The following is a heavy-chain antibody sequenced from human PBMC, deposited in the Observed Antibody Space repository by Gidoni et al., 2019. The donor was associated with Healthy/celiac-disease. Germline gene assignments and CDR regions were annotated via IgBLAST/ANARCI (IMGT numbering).Heavy chain of an antibody. CDR1: GGTFSSYA. CDR3: ARVAGDMVWSGYHDY. Sequence: QVQLVQSGAEVKKPGSSVPVSCNASGGTFSSYAISWVRQAPGEGLEWRGGIIPIFGTANYAQKFQGRVTITADKSTSTAYMELSSLRSEDTAVYYCARVAGDMVWSGYHDYWGQGTLVTVSS. D-gene: IGHD3-3*01. V-gene: IGHV1-69*06. J-gene: IGHJ4*02. CDR2: IIPIFGTA.